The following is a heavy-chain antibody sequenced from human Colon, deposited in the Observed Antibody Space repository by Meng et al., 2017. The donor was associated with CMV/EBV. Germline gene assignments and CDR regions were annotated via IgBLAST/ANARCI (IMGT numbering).Heavy chain of an antibody. CDR2: ISHDGKNR. CDR3: ARKSTVFGVAGEEAFDV. V-gene: IGHV3-30*04. CDR1: GFTFSSYK. J-gene: IGHJ3*01. Sequence: GESLKISCGGSGFTFSSYKIIWVRQAPGKGLEWVAVISHDGKNRYYADSVKGRFTISRDNSNNTVSLQVNDLKAEDTAVYYCARKSTVFGVAGEEAFDVWGQETVVTVSS. D-gene: IGHD3-3*01.